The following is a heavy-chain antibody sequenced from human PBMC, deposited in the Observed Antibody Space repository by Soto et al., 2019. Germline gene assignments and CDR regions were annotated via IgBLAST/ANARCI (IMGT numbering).Heavy chain of an antibody. CDR2: ISSSSSTI. D-gene: IGHD6-19*01. CDR3: ARDMKAVAANYGMDV. J-gene: IGHJ6*02. CDR1: GFTFSSYS. Sequence: GGSLRLSCAASGFTFSSYSMNWVRQAPGKGLEWVSYISSSSSTIYYADSVKGRFTISRDNAKNSLYLQMNSLRDEDTAVYYCARDMKAVAANYGMDVWGQGTTVTVSS. V-gene: IGHV3-48*02.